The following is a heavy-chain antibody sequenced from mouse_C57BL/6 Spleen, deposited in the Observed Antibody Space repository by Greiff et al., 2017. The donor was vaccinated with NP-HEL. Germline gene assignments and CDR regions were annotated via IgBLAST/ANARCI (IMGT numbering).Heavy chain of an antibody. CDR1: GYAFTNYL. J-gene: IGHJ4*01. V-gene: IGHV1-54*01. CDR2: INPGSGGT. D-gene: IGHD2-4*01. Sequence: VQLQQSGAELVRPGTSVKVSCKASGYAFTNYLIEWVKQRPGQGLEWIGVINPGSGGTNYNEKFKGKATLTADKSSSTAYMQLSSLTSEDSAVYFCARYDYDGYAMDYWGQGTSVTVSS. CDR3: ARYDYDGYAMDY.